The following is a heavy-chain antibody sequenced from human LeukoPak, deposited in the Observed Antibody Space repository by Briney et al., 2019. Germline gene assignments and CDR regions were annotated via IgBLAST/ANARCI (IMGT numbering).Heavy chain of an antibody. CDR2: IKQDGSEK. J-gene: IGHJ6*02. CDR1: GFTFSSYW. Sequence: GGSLRLSCAASGFTFSSYWMSWVRQAPGKGLEWVANIKQDGSEKYYVDSVKGRFTISRDNAKNSLYLQMNSLRAEDTAVYYCARDVDIVATEYGMDVWGQGTTVTVSS. V-gene: IGHV3-7*01. D-gene: IGHD5-12*01. CDR3: ARDVDIVATEYGMDV.